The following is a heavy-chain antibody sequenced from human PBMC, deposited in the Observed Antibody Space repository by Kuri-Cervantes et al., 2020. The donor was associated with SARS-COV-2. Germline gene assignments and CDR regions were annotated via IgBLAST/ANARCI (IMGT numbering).Heavy chain of an antibody. D-gene: IGHD3-22*01. CDR3: ARVVPVGSSQITMIVGRWFDP. V-gene: IGHV4-30-2*01. CDR1: GGSISSGGYY. Sequence: LRLSCTVSGGSISSGGYYWSWIRQPPGKGLEWIGYIYHSGSTYYNPSLKSRVTISVDRSKNQFSLKLSSVTAADTAVYYCARVVPVGSSQITMIVGRWFDPWGQGTLVTVSS. CDR2: IYHSGST. J-gene: IGHJ5*02.